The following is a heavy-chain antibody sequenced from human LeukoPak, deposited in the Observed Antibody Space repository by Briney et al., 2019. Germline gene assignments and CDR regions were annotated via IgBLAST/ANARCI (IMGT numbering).Heavy chain of an antibody. J-gene: IGHJ4*02. Sequence: SCKASGYTFSGYWMSWVRQTPEKGLEWVANIKQDGYEKYYVDSVKGRFTISRDNAKSSLYLQMNSLRVDDTAVYYCARDKIVGPTTLDYWGQGTLVTVSS. CDR3: ARDKIVGPTTLDY. CDR1: GYTFSGYW. CDR2: IKQDGYEK. D-gene: IGHD1-26*01. V-gene: IGHV3-7*01.